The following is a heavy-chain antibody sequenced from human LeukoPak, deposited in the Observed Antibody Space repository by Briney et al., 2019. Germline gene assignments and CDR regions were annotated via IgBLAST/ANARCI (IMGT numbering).Heavy chain of an antibody. V-gene: IGHV5-10-1*01. CDR3: ARHRYCSGGSCYRDWFDP. J-gene: IGHJ5*02. Sequence: GESLRISCKGSGYSFTSYWISWVRQMPGKGLEWVGRIDPSDSYTNYSPSFQGHVTISADKSISTAYLQWSSLKASDTAMYYCARHRYCSGGSCYRDWFDPWGQGTLVTVSS. CDR1: GYSFTSYW. CDR2: IDPSDSYT. D-gene: IGHD2-15*01.